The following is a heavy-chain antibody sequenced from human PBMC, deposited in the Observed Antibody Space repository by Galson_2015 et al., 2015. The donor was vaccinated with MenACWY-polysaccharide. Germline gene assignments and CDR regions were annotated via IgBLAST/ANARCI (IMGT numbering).Heavy chain of an antibody. CDR1: GSRFSNSG. J-gene: IGHJ3*02. D-gene: IGHD2-15*01. CDR2: IQYDGSKI. V-gene: IGHV3-33*01. Sequence: SLRLSCAASGSRFSNSGMHWVRQAPGKGLEWVAVIQYDGSKIVYADSVKGRFTISRDNSKNTVFLEMNTLGAEDTAVYCCAREGSRIVFHAFDTWGQGTMVTVSS. CDR3: AREGSRIVFHAFDT.